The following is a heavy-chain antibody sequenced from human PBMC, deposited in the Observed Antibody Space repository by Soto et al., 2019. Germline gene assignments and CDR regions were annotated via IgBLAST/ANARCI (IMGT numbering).Heavy chain of an antibody. J-gene: IGHJ4*02. V-gene: IGHV3-48*03. CDR2: ISTSGSAI. D-gene: IGHD1-26*01. Sequence: VQLVESGGGLVQPGGSLKLSCAASGFTFSSYEMNWVRQAPGKGLEWVSYISTSGSAIYYADSVKGRFTISRDNAKNSLYLQMNSLRAEDTAVYYCARERDIVGGTVDYWGQGTLVTVSS. CDR1: GFTFSSYE. CDR3: ARERDIVGGTVDY.